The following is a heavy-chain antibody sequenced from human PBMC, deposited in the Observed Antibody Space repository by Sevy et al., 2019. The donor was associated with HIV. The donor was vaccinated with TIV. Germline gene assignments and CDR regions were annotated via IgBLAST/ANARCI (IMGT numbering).Heavy chain of an antibody. CDR2: IRTYNGDT. D-gene: IGHD1-26*01. V-gene: IGHV1-18*01. J-gene: IGHJ4*02. CDR3: ARGWELDY. CDR1: GYTFISYG. Sequence: ASVKVSCKASGYTFISYGISWVRQAPGQGPEWLGWIRTYNGDTNCAQNLQGRVTMTTDTSTSTAYMEVRSLRSDDTAVYYCARGWELDYWGQGTLVTVSS.